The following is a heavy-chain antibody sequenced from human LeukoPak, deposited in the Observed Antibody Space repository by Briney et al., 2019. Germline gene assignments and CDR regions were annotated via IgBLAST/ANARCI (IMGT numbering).Heavy chain of an antibody. V-gene: IGHV4-34*01. CDR3: GRGSHDITMIVVVTTSVSYYLDV. Sequence: SETLSLTCAVYGGSFSGYHWTWIRQSPGKVLEWIGDINPSGTTYYNRCLKSRLTISVDTSKNQYSLKLRSVTAADTAVYYCGRGSHDITMIVVVTTSVSYYLDVWGKGTTVTVS. CDR2: INPSGTT. J-gene: IGHJ6*03. D-gene: IGHD3-22*01. CDR1: GGSFSGYH.